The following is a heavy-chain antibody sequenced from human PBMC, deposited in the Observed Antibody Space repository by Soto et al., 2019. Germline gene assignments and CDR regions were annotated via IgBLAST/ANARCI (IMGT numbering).Heavy chain of an antibody. D-gene: IGHD5-18*01. J-gene: IGHJ5*02. Sequence: ASVKVSCKASGYTFTSYAMHWVRQAPGQRLEWMGWINAGNGNTKYSQKFQGRVTITRVTSASTAYMELSSLRSEDTAVYYCARDRIQLWLWFDPWGQGTLVTVSS. CDR3: ARDRIQLWLWFDP. CDR2: INAGNGNT. CDR1: GYTFTSYA. V-gene: IGHV1-3*01.